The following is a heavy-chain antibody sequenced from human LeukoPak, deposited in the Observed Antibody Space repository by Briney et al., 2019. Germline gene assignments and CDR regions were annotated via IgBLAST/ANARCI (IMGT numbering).Heavy chain of an antibody. Sequence: PPETLSLNCTVSGGSISNYYWSWIRQPPGMGLEWMGYIHFSGRTTYYPSLKSRVTISAETSMKQTPLMLTSMTGAETAVDYCSRELGETEVNYGMDVCGHGTAVSVSS. CDR3: SRELGETEVNYGMDV. CDR2: IHFSGRT. V-gene: IGHV4-59*01. J-gene: IGHJ6*02. D-gene: IGHD3-16*01. CDR1: GGSISNYY.